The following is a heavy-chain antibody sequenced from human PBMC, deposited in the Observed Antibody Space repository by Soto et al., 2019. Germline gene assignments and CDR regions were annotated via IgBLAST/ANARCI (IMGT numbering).Heavy chain of an antibody. Sequence: QVQLVQSGAEVKKPGASVKVSCKASGYTFTSYDINWVRQATGQGLEWMGWMNPNSGNTGYAQKFQGRVTMTRNTSISTAYMELSSQRSEDTAVYYCARGSVASGFWDLDYWGQGTLVTVSS. CDR1: GYTFTSYD. V-gene: IGHV1-8*01. D-gene: IGHD6-19*01. J-gene: IGHJ4*02. CDR2: MNPNSGNT. CDR3: ARGSVASGFWDLDY.